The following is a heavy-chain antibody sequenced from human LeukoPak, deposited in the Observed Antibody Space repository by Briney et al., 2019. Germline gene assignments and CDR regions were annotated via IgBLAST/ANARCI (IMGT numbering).Heavy chain of an antibody. CDR1: GGSISSGSYY. CDR3: ARDRAPPHSGWHGPPSNWFAP. V-gene: IGHV4-61*02. Sequence: PSETLSLTCTVSGGSISSGSYYWSWIRQPAGKGLEWIGRIYTSGSTNYNPSLKSRVTISVDTSKNQFSLKLNSVTAADTAVYYWARDRAPPHSGWHGPPSNWFAPWGQETLFTVSP. J-gene: IGHJ5*02. D-gene: IGHD6-19*01. CDR2: IYTSGST.